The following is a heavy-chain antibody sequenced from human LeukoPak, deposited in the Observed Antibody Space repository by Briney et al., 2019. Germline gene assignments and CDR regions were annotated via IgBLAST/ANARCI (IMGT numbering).Heavy chain of an antibody. CDR1: GFTFSSYG. D-gene: IGHD6-13*01. V-gene: IGHV3-30-3*01. CDR3: GAGTEADY. J-gene: IGHJ4*02. Sequence: GRSLRLSCAASGFTFSSYGIHWVRQAPGKGLEWVAVISYDGSNKYYADSVKGRFTISRDNSKNTLYLQMNSLRAEDTAVYYCGAGTEADYWGQGTLVTVSS. CDR2: ISYDGSNK.